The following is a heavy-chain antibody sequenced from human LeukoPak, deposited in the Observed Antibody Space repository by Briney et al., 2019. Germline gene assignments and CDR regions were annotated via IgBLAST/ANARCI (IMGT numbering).Heavy chain of an antibody. J-gene: IGHJ5*02. D-gene: IGHD2-15*01. CDR3: TVVAATKGSAFDP. CDR2: IIPIFGTA. Sequence: GASVKVSCKASGYTFTSYAISWVRQAPGQGLEWMGGIIPIFGTANYAQKFQGRVTITADESTSTAYMELSSLRSEDTAVYYCTVVAATKGSAFDPWGQGTLVTVSS. CDR1: GYTFTSYA. V-gene: IGHV1-69*13.